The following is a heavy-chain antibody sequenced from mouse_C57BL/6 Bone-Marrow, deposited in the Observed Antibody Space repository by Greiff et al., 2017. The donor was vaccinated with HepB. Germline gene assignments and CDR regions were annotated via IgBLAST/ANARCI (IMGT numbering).Heavy chain of an antibody. CDR2: INPYNGGT. J-gene: IGHJ2*01. V-gene: IGHV1-19*01. CDR3: ATTGTGDFDY. CDR1: GYTFTDYY. D-gene: IGHD4-1*02. Sequence: EVKLVESGPVLVKPGASVKMSCKASGYTFTDYYMNWVKQSHGKSLEWIGVINPYNGGTSYNQKFKGKATLTVDTSSSTAYMQLSSLTSEDSAVYFCATTGTGDFDYWGQGTTLTVSS.